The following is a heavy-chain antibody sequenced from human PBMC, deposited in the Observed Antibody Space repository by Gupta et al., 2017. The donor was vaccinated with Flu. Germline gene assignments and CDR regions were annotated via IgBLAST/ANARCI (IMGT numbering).Heavy chain of an antibody. D-gene: IGHD5-12*01. CDR3: TTEPRGGFRFFDS. Sequence: NAWMNWVRQAPGKGLEWVGRIKGKTDGGATDDAAPLKGRFAISRDDAKKTLFLQMNRMTTEDTDLYYCTTEPRGGFRFFDSWGQGTLVTVSS. CDR1: NAW. CDR2: IKGKTDGGAT. J-gene: IGHJ5*01. V-gene: IGHV3-15*01.